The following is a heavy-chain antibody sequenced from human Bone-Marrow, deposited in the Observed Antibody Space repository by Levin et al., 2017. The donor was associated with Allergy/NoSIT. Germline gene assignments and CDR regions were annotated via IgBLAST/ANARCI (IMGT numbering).Heavy chain of an antibody. J-gene: IGHJ3*02. V-gene: IGHV3-23*01. CDR1: GFTFSNYA. D-gene: IGHD1-20*01. Sequence: GESLKISCVVSGFTFSNYAMSWVRQAPGKGLEWVSGIGGDDSTYYADSVKGRFTISRDNSKNTLFLQLNSLRADDTALYYCAKDGIPYNSLGDAFDMWGQGTMVTVSS. CDR2: IGGDDST. CDR3: AKDGIPYNSLGDAFDM.